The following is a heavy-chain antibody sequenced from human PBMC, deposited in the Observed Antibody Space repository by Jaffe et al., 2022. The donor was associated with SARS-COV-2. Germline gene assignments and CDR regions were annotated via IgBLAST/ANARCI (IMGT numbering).Heavy chain of an antibody. D-gene: IGHD2-2*01. CDR1: GGTFSSYT. CDR2: IIPILGIA. J-gene: IGHJ5*02. Sequence: QVQLVQSGAEVKKPGSSVKVSCKASGGTFSSYTISWVRQAPGQGLEWMGRIIPILGIANYAQKFQGRVTITADKSTSTAYMELSSLRSEDTAVYYCARGPYCRSTSCYRNWFDPWGQGTLVTVSS. V-gene: IGHV1-69*02. CDR3: ARGPYCRSTSCYRNWFDP.